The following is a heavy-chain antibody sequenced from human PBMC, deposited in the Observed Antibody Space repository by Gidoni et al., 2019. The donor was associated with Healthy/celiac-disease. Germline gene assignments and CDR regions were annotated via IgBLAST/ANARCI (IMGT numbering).Heavy chain of an antibody. D-gene: IGHD1-1*01. V-gene: IGHV3-11*01. Sequence: QVQLVESGGGWVKPGGSRRLAGAAAGFTFSDYYMSWIRQAPGKGLVWVSYISSSGSTIYSADSVKGRFPLSRDNAKNSLYLQLNSLRAEDPAVSYCASDWPLWTYWGQGTLVTVSS. J-gene: IGHJ4*02. CDR2: ISSSGSTI. CDR3: ASDWPLWTY. CDR1: GFTFSDYY.